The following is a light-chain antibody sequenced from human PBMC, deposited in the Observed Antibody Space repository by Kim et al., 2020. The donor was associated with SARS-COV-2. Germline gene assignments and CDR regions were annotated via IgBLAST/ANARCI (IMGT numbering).Light chain of an antibody. Sequence: FSPWERGHLTSRASQSVSTHYLAWYQQKPGPAPRLLIYTASSRATGIPDRFSDSGSGTDFTLTISRLEPEDFAVYYCQQYGSSPQTFGQGTKLEI. CDR1: QSVSTHY. CDR2: TAS. V-gene: IGKV3-20*01. CDR3: QQYGSSPQT. J-gene: IGKJ2*01.